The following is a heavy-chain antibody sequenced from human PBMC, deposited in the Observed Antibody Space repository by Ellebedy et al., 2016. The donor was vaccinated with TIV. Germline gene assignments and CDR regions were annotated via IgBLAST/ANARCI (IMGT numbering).Heavy chain of an antibody. V-gene: IGHV4-59*01. J-gene: IGHJ6*02. Sequence: SETLSLXCTASGGSISSYYWSWIRQPPGKGLEWIGYIYYSGSTNYNPSLKSRVTISVDTSKNQFSLKLSSVTAADTAVYYCARDYTIFGVVSRYYYGMDVWGQGTTVTVSS. CDR2: IYYSGST. CDR3: ARDYTIFGVVSRYYYGMDV. CDR1: GGSISSYY. D-gene: IGHD3-3*01.